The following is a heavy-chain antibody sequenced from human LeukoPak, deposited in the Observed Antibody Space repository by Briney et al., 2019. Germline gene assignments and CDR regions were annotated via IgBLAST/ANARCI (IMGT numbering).Heavy chain of an antibody. CDR3: ARLRDYYFDY. CDR2: IYYSGTT. CDR1: GGSISSSYYY. Sequence: SETLSLTCTVSGGSISSSYYYWGWIRQPPGKGLEYIGYIYYSGTTYYSPSLKSRVTISVDTSKNQFSLKLSSVTAADTAVYYCARLRDYYFDYWGQGTLVTVSS. V-gene: IGHV4-39*07. J-gene: IGHJ4*02.